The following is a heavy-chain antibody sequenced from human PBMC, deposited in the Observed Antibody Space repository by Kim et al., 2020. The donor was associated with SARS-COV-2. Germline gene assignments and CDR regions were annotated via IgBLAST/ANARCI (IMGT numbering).Heavy chain of an antibody. V-gene: IGHV3-64D*06. Sequence: GGSLRLSCSASGFTFSSYAMHWVRQAPGKGLECVSAISSNGSSTYYAASVKGRFTISRNTSKNTLYLQISILTAEATALYYCVKEEGIVGAYFDYWAEAT. CDR1: GFTFSSYA. CDR3: VKEEGIVGAYFDY. CDR2: ISSNGSST. J-gene: IGHJ4*02. D-gene: IGHD1-26*01.